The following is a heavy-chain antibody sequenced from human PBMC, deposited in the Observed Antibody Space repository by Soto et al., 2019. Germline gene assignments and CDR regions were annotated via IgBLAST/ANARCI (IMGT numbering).Heavy chain of an antibody. D-gene: IGHD3-16*02. V-gene: IGHV4-39*01. Sequence: SETLSLTCTVSGGSISSSSYYWGWIRQPPGKGLEWIGSIYYSGSTYYNPSLKSRVTISVDTSKNQFSLKLSSVTAADTAVYYCARHGSTYDYIWGSYRPGSRFDYWGQGTLVTVSS. CDR2: IYYSGST. J-gene: IGHJ4*02. CDR1: GGSISSSSYY. CDR3: ARHGSTYDYIWGSYRPGSRFDY.